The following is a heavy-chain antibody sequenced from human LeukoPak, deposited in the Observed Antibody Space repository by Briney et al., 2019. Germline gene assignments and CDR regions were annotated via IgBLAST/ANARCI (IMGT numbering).Heavy chain of an antibody. V-gene: IGHV3-74*01. J-gene: IGHJ4*02. CDR1: GFTFSNYW. CDR2: INSDGSST. Sequence: GWSLRLSCAASGFTFSNYWMHWIRQAAGNGLIWVSRINSDGSSTAYAYSVKGRFTISRDNAKNTLYLQMNSLRVEDTAVYYCVRGAPFDYWGQGILVTVSS. CDR3: VRGAPFDY.